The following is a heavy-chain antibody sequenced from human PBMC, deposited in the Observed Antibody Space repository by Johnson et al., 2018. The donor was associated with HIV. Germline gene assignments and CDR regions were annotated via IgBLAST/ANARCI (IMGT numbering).Heavy chain of an antibody. CDR3: ARDRPPGATLSDAFDI. CDR2: IYSGGSN. Sequence: VQLVESGGGLIQPGGSLRLSCAAYGFTVSSNYMSWVRQATGKGLEWDSVIYSGGSNYSADSVQGRFTIYSDNSKTTLYLQMNSLIAEDTAVYYCARDRPPGATLSDAFDIWGQGTMVTVSS. CDR1: GFTVSSNY. V-gene: IGHV3-53*01. D-gene: IGHD1-26*01. J-gene: IGHJ3*02.